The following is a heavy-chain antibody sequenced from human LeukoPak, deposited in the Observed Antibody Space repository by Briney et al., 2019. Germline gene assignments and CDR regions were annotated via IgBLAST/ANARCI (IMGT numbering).Heavy chain of an antibody. CDR2: INWSGGST. J-gene: IGHJ5*02. Sequence: GGSLRLTCAASGFTFDHYGMSWVRHAPGKGLEWVSGINWSGGSTGYADSVKGRFTISRDNAKSFLYLQMNSLRVEDTALYYCARGAPRGSQGWFDPWGQGTLVTVSS. CDR1: GFTFDHYG. V-gene: IGHV3-20*04. CDR3: ARGAPRGSQGWFDP. D-gene: IGHD1-26*01.